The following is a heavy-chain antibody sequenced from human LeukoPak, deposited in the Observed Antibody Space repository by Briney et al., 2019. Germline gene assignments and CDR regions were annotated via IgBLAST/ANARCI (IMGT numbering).Heavy chain of an antibody. J-gene: IGHJ4*02. CDR3: ASAVALDY. CDR1: GFTVSSNY. V-gene: IGHV3-66*01. Sequence: GGSLRLSCAASGFTVSSNYMSWVRQAPGKGLEWVSIIYSGGSTYYADSVKGRFTISRDNSKNTLYLQMNSPRAEDTAVYYCASAVALDYWGQGTLVTVSS. CDR2: IYSGGST.